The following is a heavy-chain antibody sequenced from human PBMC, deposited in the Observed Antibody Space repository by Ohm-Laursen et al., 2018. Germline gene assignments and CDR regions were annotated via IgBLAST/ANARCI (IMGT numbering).Heavy chain of an antibody. Sequence: GASVKVSCKASGYTFTSYDINWVRQATGQGLEWMGGIIPIFGTANYAQKFQGRVTITADESTSTAYMELSSLRSDDTAVYYCARGVRLLYKVGAPVYWGQGTLVTVSS. J-gene: IGHJ4*02. D-gene: IGHD1-26*01. CDR1: GYTFTSYD. CDR3: ARGVRLLYKVGAPVY. CDR2: IIPIFGTA. V-gene: IGHV1-69*13.